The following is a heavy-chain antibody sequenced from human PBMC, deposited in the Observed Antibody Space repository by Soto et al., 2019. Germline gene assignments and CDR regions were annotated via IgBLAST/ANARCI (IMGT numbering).Heavy chain of an antibody. J-gene: IGHJ4*02. CDR2: IYYSGTT. CDR1: GGSISSSSYY. D-gene: IGHD6-6*01. V-gene: IGHV4-39*01. CDR3: ARVPGGSSSFVDY. Sequence: SETLSLTCIVSGGSISSSSYYWGWIRQPPGKGLEWIGTIYYSGTTYYNPSLKSRVTISLDTSKNQFSLKLSSVTAADTAVYYCARVPGGSSSFVDYWGQGTLVTVSS.